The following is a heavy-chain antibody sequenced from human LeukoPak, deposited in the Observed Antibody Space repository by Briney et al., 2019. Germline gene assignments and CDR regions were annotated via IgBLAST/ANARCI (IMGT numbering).Heavy chain of an antibody. CDR2: ISGGST. J-gene: IGHJ4*02. CDR3: ARTLRGYSYGPFDY. Sequence: GGSLRLSCAASGFTVSSNEMSWVRQAPGKGLEWVSSISGGSTYYADSRKGRFTISRDNSKNTLHLQMNSLRAEDTAVYYCARTLRGYSYGPFDYWGQGTLVTVSS. D-gene: IGHD5-18*01. V-gene: IGHV3-38-3*01. CDR1: GFTVSSNE.